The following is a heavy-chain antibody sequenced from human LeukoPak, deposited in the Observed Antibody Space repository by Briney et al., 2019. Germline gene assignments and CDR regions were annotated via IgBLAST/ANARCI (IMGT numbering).Heavy chain of an antibody. Sequence: PGGSLRLSCTAAGFTFGDYALNWVRQAPGKGLEWVGFIRSKAYGGTTEYAASVKSRFTISTDDSKSIAYLQMNTLKTEDTAVYYCARGNSLAVAGTTYFDYWGQGTLVTVSS. J-gene: IGHJ4*02. CDR2: IRSKAYGGTT. CDR1: GFTFGDYA. D-gene: IGHD6-19*01. CDR3: ARGNSLAVAGTTYFDY. V-gene: IGHV3-49*04.